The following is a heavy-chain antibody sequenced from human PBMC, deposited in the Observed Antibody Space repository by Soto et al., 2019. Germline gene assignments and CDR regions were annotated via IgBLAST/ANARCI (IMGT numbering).Heavy chain of an antibody. Sequence: EVQLVESGGGLVQPGGSLRLSCAASGFTVSSNYMSWVRQAPGKGLEWVSVIYSGGSTYYADSVKGRFTISRDNSKNTMYLQMNSLRAEDTAVYYCARDDRGYGDYFDYWGQGTLVTVS. CDR1: GFTVSSNY. CDR3: ARDDRGYGDYFDY. V-gene: IGHV3-66*01. D-gene: IGHD4-17*01. CDR2: IYSGGST. J-gene: IGHJ4*02.